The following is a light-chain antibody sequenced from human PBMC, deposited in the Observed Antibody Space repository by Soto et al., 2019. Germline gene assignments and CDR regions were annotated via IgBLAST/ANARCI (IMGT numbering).Light chain of an antibody. Sequence: EIVLTQSPATLSLSPGERATLSCRASQSVSSYLAWYQQKPGQAPRLLIYDASNRATGIPARFSGSGSGTDFTLTISRLEPEDSAVYYCQQRSKWPLTFGQGTRLEIK. V-gene: IGKV3-11*01. CDR3: QQRSKWPLT. J-gene: IGKJ5*01. CDR1: QSVSSY. CDR2: DAS.